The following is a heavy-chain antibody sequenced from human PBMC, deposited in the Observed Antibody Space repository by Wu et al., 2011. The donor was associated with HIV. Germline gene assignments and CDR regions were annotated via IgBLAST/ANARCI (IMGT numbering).Heavy chain of an antibody. CDR1: GYTFTDYY. CDR2: INCNSGDT. V-gene: IGHV1-2*02. CDR3: AGVRANNSPDLGD. D-gene: IGHD1/OR15-1a*01. Sequence: QVQLVQSGAEVRKPGASVKVSCKASGYTFTDYYIHWVRQAPGQGLEWMGWINCNSGDTHYAQKFQDRLTMTRDMSTTTIYMELSRLRSDDTAMYFCAGVRANNSPDLGDWGQGTLGHRLP. J-gene: IGHJ4*02.